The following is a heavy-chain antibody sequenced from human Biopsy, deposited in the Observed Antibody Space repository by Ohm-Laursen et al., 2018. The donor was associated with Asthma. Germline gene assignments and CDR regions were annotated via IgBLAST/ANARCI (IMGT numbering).Heavy chain of an antibody. D-gene: IGHD1-26*01. CDR3: AKGGTYTTDRYAY. CDR1: GFTFSSYG. J-gene: IGHJ4*02. V-gene: IGHV3-33*06. Sequence: SLRLSCTASGFTFSSYGMHWVRQAPGKGLEWVAVIWYDGSNKYYADSVKGRFTISRDNSKNTLYLQMSSLRADDTAVYYCAKGGTYTTDRYAYWGQGSLVTVSS. CDR2: IWYDGSNK.